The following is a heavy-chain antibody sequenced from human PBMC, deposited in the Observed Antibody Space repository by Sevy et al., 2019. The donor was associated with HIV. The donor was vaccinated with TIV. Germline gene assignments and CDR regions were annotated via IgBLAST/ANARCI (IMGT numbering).Heavy chain of an antibody. D-gene: IGHD4-17*01. CDR2: IDHSGRR. CDR3: ARCPNPLRSDYGDDRSVGYYIDS. CDR1: GESFSNYY. Sequence: SESLSLTCAVYGESFSNYYWSWIRLSPGKGLESIGEIDHSGRRDYNPSLKSRVTMSVVTSKNQFSLKLTSVTAADTAVYSCARCPNPLRSDYGDDRSVGYYIDSWGQGTPVTVSS. V-gene: IGHV4-34*01. J-gene: IGHJ4*02.